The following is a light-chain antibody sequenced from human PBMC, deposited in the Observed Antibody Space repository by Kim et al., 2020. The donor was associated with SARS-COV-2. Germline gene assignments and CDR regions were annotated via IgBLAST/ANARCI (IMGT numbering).Light chain of an antibody. CDR1: QSLLHSNGNTY. CDR3: MQALATPGT. J-gene: IGKJ1*01. V-gene: IGKV2-28*01. Sequence: PASISCRSSQSLLHSNGNTYLDWYLQKPRQSPQLLIYLVSNRASGVPDRFSGSGSGTDFTLKISRVEAEDVGFYYCMQALATPGTFGQGTKVDIK. CDR2: LVS.